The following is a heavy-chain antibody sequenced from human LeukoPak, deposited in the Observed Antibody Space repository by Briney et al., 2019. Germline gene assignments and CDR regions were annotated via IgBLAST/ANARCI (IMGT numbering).Heavy chain of an antibody. J-gene: IGHJ4*02. CDR2: INQDGSEN. CDR3: TKGRSNHY. V-gene: IGHV3-7*01. CDR1: GFSFSDFW. Sequence: GGSLRLSCAASGFSFSDFWMGWVRQAPGKGLEWVANINQDGSENYYVDSVKGRFTISRDNAKKSLYLQMNSLRAEDTAVYYSTKGRSNHYWGQGTLVTVST. D-gene: IGHD3-10*01.